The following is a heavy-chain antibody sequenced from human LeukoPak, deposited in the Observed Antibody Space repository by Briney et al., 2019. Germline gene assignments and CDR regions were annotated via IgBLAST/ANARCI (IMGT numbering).Heavy chain of an antibody. J-gene: IGHJ5*02. CDR1: GYSISSGYY. D-gene: IGHD3-10*01. CDR3: ARDYYGSGSPDWFDP. Sequence: SETLSLTCAVSGYSISSGYYWGWIRQPPGKGLEWIGSLYHSGSPYYNPSLKSRVTISVDTSKNQFSLKLSSVTAADTAVYYCARDYYGSGSPDWFDPWGQGTLVTVSS. CDR2: LYHSGSP. V-gene: IGHV4-38-2*02.